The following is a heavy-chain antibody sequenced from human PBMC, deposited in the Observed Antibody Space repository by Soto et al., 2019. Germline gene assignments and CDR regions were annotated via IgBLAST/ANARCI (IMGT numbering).Heavy chain of an antibody. D-gene: IGHD4-4*01. Sequence: PGGSLRLSCAASGFTFSDYYMSWIRQAPGKGLEWVSYISSSGSTIYYADSVKGRFTISRDNAKNSLYLQMNSLRAEDTAVYYCAREMTTELRGVPYYYYYYMDVWGKGTTVTVSS. CDR3: AREMTTELRGVPYYYYYYMDV. J-gene: IGHJ6*03. CDR2: ISSSGSTI. CDR1: GFTFSDYY. V-gene: IGHV3-11*01.